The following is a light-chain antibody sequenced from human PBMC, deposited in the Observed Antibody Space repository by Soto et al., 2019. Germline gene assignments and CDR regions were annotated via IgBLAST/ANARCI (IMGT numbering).Light chain of an antibody. CDR1: QSVSSSD. CDR3: QQYGSSPVIT. V-gene: IGKV3-20*01. J-gene: IGKJ5*01. CDR2: GAS. Sequence: EIVLTPSPGTLSLSPVERATLSCRASQSVSSSDLAWYQQKPGQAPRLLIYGASSRATGIPDRFSGSGSGTDFTLTISRLEPEDFAVYYCQQYGSSPVITFGQGTRLEIK.